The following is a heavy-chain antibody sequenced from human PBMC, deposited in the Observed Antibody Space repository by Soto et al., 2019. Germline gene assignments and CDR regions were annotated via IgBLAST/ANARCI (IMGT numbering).Heavy chain of an antibody. Sequence: QVHLVESGGGVVQPGRSLRLSCGASGFTFMNYAMHWVRQAPGKGLEWVTIISSDGNNKNYADSVKGRFTISRDNSKNTLYLQMNSLSVEDTAIYYCARDQDSAMITWGQGTLVTVSS. J-gene: IGHJ4*02. D-gene: IGHD5-18*01. CDR1: GFTFMNYA. V-gene: IGHV3-30-3*01. CDR3: ARDQDSAMIT. CDR2: ISSDGNNK.